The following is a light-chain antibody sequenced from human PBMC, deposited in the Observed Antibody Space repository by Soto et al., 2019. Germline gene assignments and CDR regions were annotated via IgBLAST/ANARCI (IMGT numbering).Light chain of an antibody. V-gene: IGKV3-11*01. Sequence: EIVLTQSPATLSLSPGDRATLSCRASQSVSSYLAWYQQKPGHAPRLLIYDASNRATGIPARFSGSGSGTDFTLTISSLEPEDFAVYYCQQRSNWPPTFGQGTRLEIK. J-gene: IGKJ5*01. CDR2: DAS. CDR3: QQRSNWPPT. CDR1: QSVSSY.